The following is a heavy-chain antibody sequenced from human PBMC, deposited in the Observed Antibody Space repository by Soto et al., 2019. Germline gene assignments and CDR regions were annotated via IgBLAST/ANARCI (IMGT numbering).Heavy chain of an antibody. D-gene: IGHD2-2*01. CDR2: IIPIFGTA. J-gene: IGHJ6*02. CDR3: ARGRFCSSTSCLYYYYYYGMDV. V-gene: IGHV1-69*13. Sequence: SVKVSCKASGGTFSSYAVSWVRQAPGQGLEWMGGIIPIFGTANYAQKFQGRVTITADESTSTAYMELSSLRSEDTAVYYCARGRFCSSTSCLYYYYYYGMDVWGQGTTVTVSS. CDR1: GGTFSSYA.